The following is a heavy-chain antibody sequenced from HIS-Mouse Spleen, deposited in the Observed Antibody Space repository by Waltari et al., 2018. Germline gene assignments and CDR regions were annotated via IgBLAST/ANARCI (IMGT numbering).Heavy chain of an antibody. CDR3: AREIPYSSSWYDWYFDL. Sequence: QLQLQESGPGLVKPSETLSLTCTVSGGSISSSSYYWGWNRQPPGKGLEWIGSIYYSGTTDYNPTLKGRVTISVDTSKNQFSLKRSSVTAADTAVYYCAREIPYSSSWYDWYFDLWGRGTLVTVSS. D-gene: IGHD6-13*01. J-gene: IGHJ2*01. CDR2: IYYSGTT. V-gene: IGHV4-39*07. CDR1: GGSISSSSYY.